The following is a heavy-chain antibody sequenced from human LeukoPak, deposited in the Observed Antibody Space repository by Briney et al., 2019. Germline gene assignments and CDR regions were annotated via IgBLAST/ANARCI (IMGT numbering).Heavy chain of an antibody. Sequence: GESLKISCKVSGYTFTTSWIGWVRQMPGKGLEWMGIIYPGDSDTRYSPSLQGQVTISADKSINTAYLQWSSLKASDTAMYYCARPHTLDRTTKYYLDYWGQGTLVTVSS. V-gene: IGHV5-51*01. CDR3: ARPHTLDRTTKYYLDY. CDR2: IYPGDSDT. CDR1: GYTFTTSW. J-gene: IGHJ4*02. D-gene: IGHD1-26*01.